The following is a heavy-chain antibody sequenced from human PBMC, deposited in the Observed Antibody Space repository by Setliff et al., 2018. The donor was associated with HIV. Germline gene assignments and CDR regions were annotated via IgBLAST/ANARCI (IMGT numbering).Heavy chain of an antibody. Sequence: ASVKVSCKLSGYTLTELSMHWVRQAPGKGLEWMGSFDPGNGETIYAQKFQGRVTMTRDTSISTAYMELSSLTSEDTAVYWCASGKGVGGVIITGGLDVWGKGTTVTVSS. V-gene: IGHV1-24*01. D-gene: IGHD3-10*01. CDR2: FDPGNGET. J-gene: IGHJ6*04. CDR1: GYTLTELS. CDR3: ASGKGVGGVIITGGLDV.